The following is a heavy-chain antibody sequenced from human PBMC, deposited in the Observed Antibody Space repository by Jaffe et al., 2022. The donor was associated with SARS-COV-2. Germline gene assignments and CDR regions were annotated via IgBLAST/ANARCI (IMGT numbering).Heavy chain of an antibody. Sequence: EVQLVESGGGLVQPGGSLRLSCAASGFTFSSYWMSWVRQAPGKGLEWVANIKQDGSEKYYVDSVKGRFTISRDNAKNSLYLQMNSLRAEDTAVYYCAREAFVVVPAATENYSAEYFQHWGQGTLVTVSS. CDR3: AREAFVVVPAATENYSAEYFQH. J-gene: IGHJ1*01. CDR2: IKQDGSEK. D-gene: IGHD2-2*01. CDR1: GFTFSSYW. V-gene: IGHV3-7*01.